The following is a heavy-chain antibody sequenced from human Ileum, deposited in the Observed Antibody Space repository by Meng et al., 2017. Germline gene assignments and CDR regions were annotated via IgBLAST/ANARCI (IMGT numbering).Heavy chain of an antibody. Sequence: QVPLPEAGPGLVSPSVTLSLTCAVSSGSISSNTYWSWVRQPPGKGLEWIGQISHSGSAYYNPSLKSRVTMSVDKSKSQFSLMLTSVTAADTAIYYCARHGGYSQDFWGQGTLVTVSS. J-gene: IGHJ4*02. V-gene: IGHV4-4*02. D-gene: IGHD4-23*01. CDR2: ISHSGSA. CDR1: SGSISSNTY. CDR3: ARHGGYSQDF.